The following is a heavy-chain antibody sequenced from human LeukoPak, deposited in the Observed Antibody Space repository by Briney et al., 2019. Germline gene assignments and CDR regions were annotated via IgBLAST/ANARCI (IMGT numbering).Heavy chain of an antibody. CDR2: IYNNWST. D-gene: IGHD3-10*01. V-gene: IGHV4-61*02. Sequence: SETLSLTCIVSSGCVSSGTYYWSWIRQPAGKELEWIGRIYNNWSTDYNPSLRSRVTISLDTSKNHFSLQVSSVTAANTAVYYCARGVSQVRGMWFDPWGQGTLVTVSS. CDR3: ARGVSQVRGMWFDP. CDR1: SGCVSSGTYY. J-gene: IGHJ5*02.